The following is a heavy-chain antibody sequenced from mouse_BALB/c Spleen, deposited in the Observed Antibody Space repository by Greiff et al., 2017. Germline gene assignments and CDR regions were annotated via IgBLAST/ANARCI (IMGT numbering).Heavy chain of an antibody. CDR3: ARLLLRAMDY. CDR1: GDSITSGY. Sequence: EVKVIESGPSLVKPSQTLSLTCSVTGDSITSGYWNWIRKFPGNKLEYMGYISYSGSTYYNPSLKSRISITRDTSKNQYYLQLNSVTTEDTATYYCARLLLRAMDYWGQGTSVTVSS. J-gene: IGHJ4*01. CDR2: ISYSGST. D-gene: IGHD2-1*01. V-gene: IGHV3-8*02.